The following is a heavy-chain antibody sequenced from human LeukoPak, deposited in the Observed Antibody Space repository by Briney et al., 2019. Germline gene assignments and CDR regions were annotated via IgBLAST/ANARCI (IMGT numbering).Heavy chain of an antibody. Sequence: SETLSLTCTVSGGSISSSSYYWGWIRQPPGKGLEWIGSIYYSGSTYYNPSLKSRVTISVETFKNQFSLKLTSVTAADTAVYYCARARASAGQYYFDFWGQGTLVTVSS. CDR2: IYYSGST. CDR3: ARARASAGQYYFDF. D-gene: IGHD6-13*01. CDR1: GGSISSSSYY. J-gene: IGHJ4*02. V-gene: IGHV4-39*01.